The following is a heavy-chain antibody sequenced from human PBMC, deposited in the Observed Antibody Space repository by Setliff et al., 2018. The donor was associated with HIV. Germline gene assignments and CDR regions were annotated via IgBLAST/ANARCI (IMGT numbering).Heavy chain of an antibody. D-gene: IGHD6-19*01. CDR2: ISGSGGST. CDR1: GFIFNNYA. V-gene: IGHV3-23*01. Sequence: ASLTLSCAASGFIFNNYAMNWVRQAPGKGLEWVSVISGSGGSTYAADSVKGRFPISRANYENTLSLQMNSLRADDTAVYYCTKKGPKGQWLVYLYFDSWGQGTLVTVSS. CDR3: TKKGPKGQWLVYLYFDS. J-gene: IGHJ4*02.